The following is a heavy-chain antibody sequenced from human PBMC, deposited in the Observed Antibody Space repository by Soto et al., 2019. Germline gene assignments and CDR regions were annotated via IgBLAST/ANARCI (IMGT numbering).Heavy chain of an antibody. Sequence: QVQLVESGGGVVQPGRSLRLSCAASGFTFGSYAMHWVRQAPGKGLEWVAVLSSDGGDKYYTDSVKGRFTISRDNSKNTLYLQLNSLRAEDTAVYYCAKDNDVGAAGYHFDYWGQGTLVTVSS. CDR1: GFTFGSYA. J-gene: IGHJ4*02. CDR2: LSSDGGDK. CDR3: AKDNDVGAAGYHFDY. D-gene: IGHD6-13*01. V-gene: IGHV3-30-3*01.